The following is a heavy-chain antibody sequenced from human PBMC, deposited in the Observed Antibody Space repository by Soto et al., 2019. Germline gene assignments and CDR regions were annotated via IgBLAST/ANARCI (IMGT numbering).Heavy chain of an antibody. CDR2: VRQDGGQT. V-gene: IGHV3-7*01. Sequence: EVQVVESGGDLVQPGGSLRLSCGTSGFSFTTYWMSWVRQAPGKGLEWLANVRQDGGQTYYVDSVKGRFVISRDNTKNSVFLQMNSLTVEVTAVYFCASQRNYGEHDYWGQGTLVTVSS. J-gene: IGHJ4*02. CDR3: ASQRNYGEHDY. D-gene: IGHD4-17*01. CDR1: GFSFTTYW.